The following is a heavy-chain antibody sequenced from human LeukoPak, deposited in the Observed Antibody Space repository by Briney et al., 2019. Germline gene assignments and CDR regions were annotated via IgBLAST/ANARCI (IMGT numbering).Heavy chain of an antibody. J-gene: IGHJ4*02. Sequence: PGGSLRLSCAASGFRFTGYSVSWVRQAPGKGLEWVAGLGRSGEYTYYEDSFNGRFTIPRDNSKNTLYLQMNSLRAEDTAVYYCAREGGYSYALDYWGQGTLVTVSS. CDR2: LGRSGEYT. CDR1: GFRFTGYS. D-gene: IGHD5-18*01. V-gene: IGHV3-23*01. CDR3: AREGGYSYALDY.